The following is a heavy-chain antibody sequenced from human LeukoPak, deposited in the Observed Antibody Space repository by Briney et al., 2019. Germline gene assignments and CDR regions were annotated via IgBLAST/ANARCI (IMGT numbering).Heavy chain of an antibody. CDR2: ISYDGSNK. Sequence: GGSLRLSCAASGFTFSSYAMLWVRQAPGKGLEWVAVISYDGSNKYYADSVKGRFTISRDNSKNTLYLQMNSLRAEDTAVYYCATSEVLPYGWFDYWGQGTLVTVSS. CDR3: ATSEVLPYGWFDY. D-gene: IGHD4-17*01. CDR1: GFTFSSYA. J-gene: IGHJ4*02. V-gene: IGHV3-30*01.